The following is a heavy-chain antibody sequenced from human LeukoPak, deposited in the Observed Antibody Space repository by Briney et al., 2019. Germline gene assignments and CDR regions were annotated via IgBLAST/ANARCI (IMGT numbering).Heavy chain of an antibody. CDR1: GYTFSSLG. J-gene: IGHJ4*02. D-gene: IGHD6-19*01. CDR3: ARSFIAEAATAYDY. CDR2: ISAFNGNS. Sequence: ASVKASCKAYGYTFSSLGIGRVPQAPGHEPEGIGWISAFNGNSEYPQKLQDRVTVTIETSTNIAYMELRNLGPDDTAVYYCARSFIAEAATAYDYWGQGTLVIVSS. V-gene: IGHV1-18*01.